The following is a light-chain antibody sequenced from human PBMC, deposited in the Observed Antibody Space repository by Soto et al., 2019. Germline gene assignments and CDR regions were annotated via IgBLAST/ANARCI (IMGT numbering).Light chain of an antibody. Sequence: EVVLTQSPGTLSLSPGEIATLSCSASQSVTNNYFAWYKQKPGQAPRLLIYGASRRATGIPDRFSGSGSGTDFTLTISRLEPEDFAVYYCQQFGSSPPRITFGQGTRLEIK. J-gene: IGKJ5*01. CDR2: GAS. V-gene: IGKV3-20*01. CDR3: QQFGSSPPRIT. CDR1: QSVTNNY.